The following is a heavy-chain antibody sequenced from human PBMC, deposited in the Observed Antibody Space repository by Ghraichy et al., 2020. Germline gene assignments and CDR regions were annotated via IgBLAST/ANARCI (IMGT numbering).Heavy chain of an antibody. CDR3: AKGRRNYYDSSGYHMRGFDP. V-gene: IGHV3-23*01. D-gene: IGHD3-22*01. CDR1: GFTFSSYA. J-gene: IGHJ5*02. CDR2: ISGSGGST. Sequence: GGSLRLSCAASGFTFSSYAMSWVRQAPGKGLEWVSAISGSGGSTYYADSVKGRFTISRDNSKNTLYLQMNSLRAEDTAVYYCAKGRRNYYDSSGYHMRGFDPWGQGTLVTVSS.